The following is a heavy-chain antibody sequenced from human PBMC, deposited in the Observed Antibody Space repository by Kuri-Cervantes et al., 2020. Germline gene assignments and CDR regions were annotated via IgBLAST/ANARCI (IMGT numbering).Heavy chain of an antibody. D-gene: IGHD6-19*01. CDR1: GYTFTRYG. Sequence: ASVQVSCKASGYTFTRYGITWVRQAPGRGLEWMVWISAYNGNTNYAQKLQCRVTMSTDTSTSTAYMELRSLRSDDTAVYYCAKVYGPDNSGWPDYWGQGTLVTVSS. V-gene: IGHV1-18*04. CDR3: AKVYGPDNSGWPDY. J-gene: IGHJ4*02. CDR2: ISAYNGNT.